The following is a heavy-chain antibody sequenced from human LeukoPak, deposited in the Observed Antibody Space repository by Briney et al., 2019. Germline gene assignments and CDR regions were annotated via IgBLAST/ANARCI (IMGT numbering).Heavy chain of an antibody. D-gene: IGHD2-15*01. Sequence: GGSLRLSGAASGFTFSSYSMNWVRQAPGKGLEWVSSISSSSSYIYYADSVKGRFTISRDNAKNSLYLQMNSLRAEDTAVYYCARDLGHCSGGSCYPHWGQGTLVTVSS. CDR1: GFTFSSYS. V-gene: IGHV3-21*01. CDR2: ISSSSSYI. J-gene: IGHJ4*02. CDR3: ARDLGHCSGGSCYPH.